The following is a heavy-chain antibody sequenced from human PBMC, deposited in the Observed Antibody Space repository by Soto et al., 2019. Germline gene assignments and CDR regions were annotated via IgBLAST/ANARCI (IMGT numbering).Heavy chain of an antibody. Sequence: ASVKVSCKASGYTFTSYGISWVRQAPGQGLEWMGWISAYNGNTNYAQKLQGRVSMTTDTSTKTAYMELRSLRSDDTAMYYCARGGFYDSSGARNYYYYGMNVWGQGTTVTVSS. CDR3: ARGGFYDSSGARNYYYYGMNV. V-gene: IGHV1-18*01. J-gene: IGHJ6*02. CDR1: GYTFTSYG. CDR2: ISAYNGNT. D-gene: IGHD3-22*01.